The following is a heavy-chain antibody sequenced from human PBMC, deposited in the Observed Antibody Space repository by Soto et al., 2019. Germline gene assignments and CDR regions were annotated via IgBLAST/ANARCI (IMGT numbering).Heavy chain of an antibody. CDR2: IYYSGST. CDR3: ARDGYYDSSGYNSWFDP. CDR1: GGSISSYY. V-gene: IGHV4-59*01. D-gene: IGHD3-22*01. J-gene: IGHJ5*02. Sequence: SETLSLTCTVSGGSISSYYWSWIRQPPGKGLEWIGYIYYSGSTNYNPSLKSRVTISVDTSKNQFSLKLSSVTAADTAVYYCARDGYYDSSGYNSWFDPWGQGTLVTVSS.